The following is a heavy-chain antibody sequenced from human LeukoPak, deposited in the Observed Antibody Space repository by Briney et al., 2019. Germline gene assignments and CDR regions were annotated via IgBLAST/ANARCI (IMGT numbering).Heavy chain of an antibody. CDR1: GGSISSSSYY. J-gene: IGHJ4*02. D-gene: IGHD1-26*01. Sequence: SETLSLTCTVSGGSISSSSYYWGWIRQPPGKGLEWIGSIYYSGSTYYNPSLKSRVTISVDTSKNQFSLKLSPVTAADTAVYYCARVRRVGATPFDYWGQGTLVTVSS. V-gene: IGHV4-39*01. CDR3: ARVRRVGATPFDY. CDR2: IYYSGST.